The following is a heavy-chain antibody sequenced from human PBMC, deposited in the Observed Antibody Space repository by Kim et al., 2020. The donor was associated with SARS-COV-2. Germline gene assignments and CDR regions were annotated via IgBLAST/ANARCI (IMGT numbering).Heavy chain of an antibody. Sequence: SETLSLTCTVSGGSISSSSYYWGWIRQPPGKGLEWIGSIYYSGSTYYNPSLKSRVTISVDTSKNQFSLKLSSVTAADTAVYYCATLVGAHEDYWGQGTLVTVSS. D-gene: IGHD1-26*01. J-gene: IGHJ4*02. V-gene: IGHV4-39*01. CDR2: IYYSGST. CDR3: ATLVGAHEDY. CDR1: GGSISSSSYY.